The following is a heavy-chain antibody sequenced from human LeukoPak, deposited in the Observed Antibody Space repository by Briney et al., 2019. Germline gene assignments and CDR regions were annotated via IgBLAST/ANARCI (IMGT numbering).Heavy chain of an antibody. CDR2: ISWNSGSI. CDR1: GFTFDDYA. J-gene: IGHJ4*02. Sequence: GGSLRLSCAASGFTFDDYAMHWVRQAPGKGLEWVSGISWNSGSIGYADSVKGRFTISRDNAKNSLYLQMNSLRAEDMALYYCAKDPCDILTGVDYWGQGTLVTVSS. V-gene: IGHV3-9*03. D-gene: IGHD3-9*01. CDR3: AKDPCDILTGVDY.